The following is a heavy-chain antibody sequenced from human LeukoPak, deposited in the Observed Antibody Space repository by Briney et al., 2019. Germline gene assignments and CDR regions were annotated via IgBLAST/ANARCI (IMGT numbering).Heavy chain of an antibody. Sequence: SGTLSLTCAVSGGSISSNNWWNWVRQPPGKGLEWIGEIYHSGSTNFNPSLKSRVTISVDKSKNQFSLKLSSVTAADTAVYYCARVPIVGLSKDAFDIWGQGTRVTVSS. J-gene: IGHJ3*02. CDR2: IYHSGST. CDR1: GGSISSNNW. V-gene: IGHV4-4*02. D-gene: IGHD1-26*01. CDR3: ARVPIVGLSKDAFDI.